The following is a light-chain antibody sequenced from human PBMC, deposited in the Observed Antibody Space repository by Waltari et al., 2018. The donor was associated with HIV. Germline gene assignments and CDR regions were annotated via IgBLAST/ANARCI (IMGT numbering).Light chain of an antibody. CDR2: SNT. Sequence: QSVLTQPPSASGTPGQRVTISCSGSSSNIGSNTVNWYQHLPGTAPKLLIYSNTQGPSGVPDRFSGSKSGTSASLAISGLQSEDEADYYCATWDDSPDGPVFGGGTKLTVL. CDR1: SSNIGSNT. V-gene: IGLV1-44*01. CDR3: ATWDDSPDGPV. J-gene: IGLJ3*02.